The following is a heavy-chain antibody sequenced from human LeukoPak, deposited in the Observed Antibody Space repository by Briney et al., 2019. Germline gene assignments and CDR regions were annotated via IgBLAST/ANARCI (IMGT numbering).Heavy chain of an antibody. J-gene: IGHJ4*02. CDR2: ISRSGSTI. Sequence: GGSLRLSCAASGFTFSDCSMSWIRQAPGKGLEWVSYISRSGSTIYYADSVKGRFTISRDNAKDSLYLQMNSLRAEDTAVYYCARESPPAPYYYGSGSYEKFDYWGQGTLVTVSS. V-gene: IGHV3-11*01. CDR3: ARESPPAPYYYGSGSYEKFDY. CDR1: GFTFSDCS. D-gene: IGHD3-10*01.